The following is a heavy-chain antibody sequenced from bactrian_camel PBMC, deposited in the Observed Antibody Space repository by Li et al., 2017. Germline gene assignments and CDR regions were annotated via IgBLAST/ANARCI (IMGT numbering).Heavy chain of an antibody. Sequence: QLVESGGGSVQAGGSLRLSCETVGITLKSPCMGWFREAPGKEREGVAIIDNDGTTSYGDSVEGRFTISTDNAKSILYLQMDRLEIEDTAVYYCTVALDGGSHSGYGYWGQGTQVTVS. CDR1: GITLKSPC. V-gene: IGHV3S67*01. CDR2: IDNDGTT. D-gene: IGHD6*01. CDR3: TVALDGGSHSGYGY. J-gene: IGHJ4*01.